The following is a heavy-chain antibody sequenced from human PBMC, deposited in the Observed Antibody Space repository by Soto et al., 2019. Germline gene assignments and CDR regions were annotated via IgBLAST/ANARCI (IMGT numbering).Heavy chain of an antibody. D-gene: IGHD2-8*02. CDR2: INPNSGGT. V-gene: IGHV1-2*02. Sequence: ASVKVSCKASGYTFTSYDISWVRQATGQGLEWMGWINPNSGGTNYAQKFQGRVTMTRDTSISTAYMELSRLRSDDTAVYYCAREWLGTESDYCGQGTMGTVSA. J-gene: IGHJ4*02. CDR3: AREWLGTESDY. CDR1: GYTFTSYD.